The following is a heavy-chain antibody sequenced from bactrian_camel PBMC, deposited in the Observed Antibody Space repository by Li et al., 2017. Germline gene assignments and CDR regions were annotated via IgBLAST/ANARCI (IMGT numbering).Heavy chain of an antibody. CDR2: ITPGSGYT. J-gene: IGHJ4*01. V-gene: IGHV3S1*01. D-gene: IGHD4*01. Sequence: QVQLVESGGGSVQAGGSLRLSCDASGFTFSRTCLGWLRQVPGQEREGVAAITPGSGYTYYADSVKGRFTISRDKAKNTVYLQMNSLKSEDTALYYCATVAGSYNDDYARARAYNYWGQGTQVTVS. CDR1: GFTFSRTC. CDR3: ATVAGSYNDDYARARAYNY.